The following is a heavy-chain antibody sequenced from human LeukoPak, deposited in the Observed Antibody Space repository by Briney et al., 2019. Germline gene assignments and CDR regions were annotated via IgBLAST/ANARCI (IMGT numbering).Heavy chain of an antibody. Sequence: ASETLSLTCTVSGGSISSYYWSWIRQPAGKGLEWIGRIYTSGSTNYNPSLKSRVTMSVDTSKNQFSLKLSSVTAADTAVYYCARDLYGVDYGSGSPLFDYWGQGTLVTVSS. V-gene: IGHV4-4*07. J-gene: IGHJ4*02. CDR2: IYTSGST. CDR1: GGSISSYY. D-gene: IGHD3-10*01. CDR3: ARDLYGVDYGSGSPLFDY.